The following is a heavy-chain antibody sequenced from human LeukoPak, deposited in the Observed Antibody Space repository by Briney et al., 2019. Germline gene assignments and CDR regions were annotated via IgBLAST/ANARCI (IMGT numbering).Heavy chain of an antibody. CDR1: GGSISSGGYY. CDR3: ARGGVAFGSYCSGGSCSAFDY. V-gene: IGHV4-31*03. Sequence: SQTLSLTCTVSGGSISSGGYYWSWIRQHPGKGLEWIGYIYYSGRTYYNPSLKSRVTISVDTSKNQFSLKLSSVTAADTAVYYCARGGVAFGSYCSGGSCSAFDYRGQGTLVTVSS. CDR2: IYYSGRT. D-gene: IGHD2-15*01. J-gene: IGHJ4*02.